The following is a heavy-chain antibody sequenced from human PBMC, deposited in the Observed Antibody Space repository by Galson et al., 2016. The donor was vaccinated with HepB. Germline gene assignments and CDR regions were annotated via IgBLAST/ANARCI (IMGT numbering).Heavy chain of an antibody. J-gene: IGHJ6*03. Sequence: LSLTCAVYGGSFSGYYWSWIRQPPGKGLEWIGEINHSGGTNYNPSLKSRVTISVDTSKNQLSLKLSSVTAADTAVYYCARGDNPDYGDYASAYYYMDVWGKGTTVTVSS. V-gene: IGHV4-34*01. CDR1: GGSFSGYY. CDR3: ARGDNPDYGDYASAYYYMDV. CDR2: INHSGGT. D-gene: IGHD4-17*01.